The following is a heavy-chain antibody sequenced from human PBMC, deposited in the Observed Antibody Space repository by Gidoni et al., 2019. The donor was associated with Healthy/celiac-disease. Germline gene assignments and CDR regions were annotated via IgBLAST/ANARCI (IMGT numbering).Heavy chain of an antibody. Sequence: QVQLVQSGAEVKQPGASVTDSCKVSGYTLTELSMHWVRQAPGKGVEWLGGFAPEDGETIYAQKVQGRVTMTEDTSTDTAYRELSSLRSEDTAVYYCATATRIRRGGAFDYWGQGTLVTVSS. D-gene: IGHD3-10*01. CDR1: GYTLTELS. V-gene: IGHV1-24*01. CDR2: FAPEDGET. J-gene: IGHJ4*02. CDR3: ATATRIRRGGAFDY.